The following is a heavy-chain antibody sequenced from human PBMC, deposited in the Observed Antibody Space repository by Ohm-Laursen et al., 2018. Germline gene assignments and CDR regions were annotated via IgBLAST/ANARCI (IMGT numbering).Heavy chain of an antibody. CDR1: GITFNNW. Sequence: SLRLSCSASGITFNNWMTWVRQAPGKGLEWVSGISWNSGSIGYADSVKGRLTISRDNAKNSLYLQMNSLRAEDTALYYCAKDIGAGFDYWGQGTLVTVSS. V-gene: IGHV3-9*01. J-gene: IGHJ4*02. CDR3: AKDIGAGFDY. CDR2: ISWNSGSI.